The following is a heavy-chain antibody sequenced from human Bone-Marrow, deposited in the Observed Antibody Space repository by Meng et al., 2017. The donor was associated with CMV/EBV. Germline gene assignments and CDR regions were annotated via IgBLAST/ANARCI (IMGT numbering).Heavy chain of an antibody. Sequence: KVSCKGSGYSFTSYWIGWVRQMPGKGLEWMGIIYPGDSDTRYRPSFQGQVTISADKSISTAYLQWSSLKASDTAMYYCARHIREVGYCSSTSCAKVSLYYYYGMDFWGQGTTVTVSS. J-gene: IGHJ6*02. D-gene: IGHD2-2*01. CDR3: ARHIREVGYCSSTSCAKVSLYYYYGMDF. CDR2: IYPGDSDT. CDR1: GYSFTSYW. V-gene: IGHV5-51*01.